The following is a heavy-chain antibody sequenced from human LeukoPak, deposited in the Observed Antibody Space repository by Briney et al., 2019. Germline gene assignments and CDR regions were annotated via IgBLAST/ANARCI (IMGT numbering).Heavy chain of an antibody. J-gene: IGHJ4*02. CDR1: GFTFSSYG. D-gene: IGHD6-13*01. V-gene: IGHV3-30*18. CDR3: AKDHFGTYSSSWYVGGYYFDY. Sequence: GSLRLSCAASGFTFSSYGMHWVRQAPGKGLEWVAVISYDGSNKYYADSVKGRFTISRDNSKSTLYLQMNSLRAEDTAVYYCAKDHFGTYSSSWYVGGYYFDYWGQGTLVTVSS. CDR2: ISYDGSNK.